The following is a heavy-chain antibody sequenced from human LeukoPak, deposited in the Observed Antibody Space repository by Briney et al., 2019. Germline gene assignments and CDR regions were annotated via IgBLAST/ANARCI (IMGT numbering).Heavy chain of an antibody. J-gene: IGHJ5*02. CDR3: ARSRYCSSTSCHNWFDP. D-gene: IGHD2-2*01. V-gene: IGHV1-8*03. Sequence: ASVKVSCKASGYTFTSYDINWVRQATGQGLEWMGWMNPNSGNTGYAQKFQGRVTITRNTSISTAYMELSSLRSEDTAVYYCARSRYCSSTSCHNWFDPWGQGTLVTVSS. CDR2: MNPNSGNT. CDR1: GYTFTSYD.